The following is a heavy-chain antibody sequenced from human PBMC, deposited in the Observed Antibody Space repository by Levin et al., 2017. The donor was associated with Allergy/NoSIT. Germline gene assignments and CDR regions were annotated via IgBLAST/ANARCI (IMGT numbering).Heavy chain of an antibody. V-gene: IGHV3-7*01. Sequence: GESLKISCAASGFTFSSYWMSWVRQAPGKGLEWVANIKQDGSEKYYVDSVKGRFTISRDNAKNSLYLQMNSLRAEDTAVYYCARDVYCSSTSCSGDGDFDYWGQGTLVTVSS. CDR3: ARDVYCSSTSCSGDGDFDY. CDR2: IKQDGSEK. D-gene: IGHD2-2*01. J-gene: IGHJ4*02. CDR1: GFTFSSYW.